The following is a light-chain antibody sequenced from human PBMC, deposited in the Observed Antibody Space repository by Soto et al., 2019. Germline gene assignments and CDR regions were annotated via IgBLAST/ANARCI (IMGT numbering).Light chain of an antibody. Sequence: DIVMTQSPDSLAVSLGERATINCKTSQSVLYPSNNKHFLAWYQQRPGQPPKLLIYWASTRESGVPDRFSGSGSGTDFTLTINNLQAEDAAVYYCQGFLTNLCSFGQGTKLEIK. CDR2: WAS. V-gene: IGKV4-1*01. CDR1: QSVLYPSNNKHF. J-gene: IGKJ2*04. CDR3: QGFLTNLCS.